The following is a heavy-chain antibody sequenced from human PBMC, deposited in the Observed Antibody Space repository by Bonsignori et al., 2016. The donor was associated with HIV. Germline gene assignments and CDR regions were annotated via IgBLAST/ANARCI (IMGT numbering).Heavy chain of an antibody. Sequence: WIRQPPGKALEWLARIDWDDDKYYSTSLKTRLTISKDTSKNQVVLTMTNMDPVDTATYYCARTNSGVTIFGVVTRDYFDYWGQGTLVTVSS. D-gene: IGHD3-3*01. CDR3: ARTNSGVTIFGVVTRDYFDY. V-gene: IGHV2-70*11. CDR2: IDWDDDK. J-gene: IGHJ4*02.